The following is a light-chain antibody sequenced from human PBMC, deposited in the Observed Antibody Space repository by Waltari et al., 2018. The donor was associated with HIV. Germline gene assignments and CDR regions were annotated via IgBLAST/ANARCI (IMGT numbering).Light chain of an antibody. CDR1: SSDVGGYNY. CDR3: SSYTSSSIS. CDR2: EVS. V-gene: IGLV2-14*01. J-gene: IGLJ3*02. Sequence: QSALTQPASVSGSPGQSLPISCTGTSSDVGGYNYVSCYQQHPGKAPKLMIYEVSNRPSGVSNRFSGYKSGNTASLTISGLQAEDEADYYCSSYTSSSISFGGGTKLTVL.